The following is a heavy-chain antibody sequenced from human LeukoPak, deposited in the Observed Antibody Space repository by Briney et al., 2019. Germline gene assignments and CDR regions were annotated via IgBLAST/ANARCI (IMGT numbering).Heavy chain of an antibody. CDR1: GGSISSYY. Sequence: PSETLSLTCTVSGGSISSYYWSWIRQPPGKGLEWIGYIYYSGSTNYNPSLKSRVTISVDTSKNQLSLKLSSVTAADTAVYYCASSLYYDFWSGSLDYWGQGTLVTVSS. J-gene: IGHJ4*02. V-gene: IGHV4-59*01. CDR3: ASSLYYDFWSGSLDY. CDR2: IYYSGST. D-gene: IGHD3-3*01.